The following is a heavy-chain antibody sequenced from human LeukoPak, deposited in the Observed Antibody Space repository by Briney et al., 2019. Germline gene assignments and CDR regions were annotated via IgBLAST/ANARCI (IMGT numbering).Heavy chain of an antibody. J-gene: IGHJ6*02. CDR2: IYPGDSDT. D-gene: IGHD6-13*01. V-gene: IGHV5-51*01. CDR1: GYSFSIYW. CDR3: ARPGVAAAGNYYYGMDV. Sequence: GESLKISCKGSGYSFSIYWIGWVRQMPGKGLEWMGIIYPGDSDTRYSPSFQGQVTISADRSISTAYLQWSGLKASDTAMYYCARPGVAAAGNYYYGMDVWGQGTTVTVSS.